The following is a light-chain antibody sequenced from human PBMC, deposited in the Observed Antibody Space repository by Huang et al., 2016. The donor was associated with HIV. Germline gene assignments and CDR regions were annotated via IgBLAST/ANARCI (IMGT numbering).Light chain of an antibody. CDR1: QSVLSSSDNKNY. CDR3: QQYYSSLLLT. CDR2: WAS. Sequence: DIVMTQSPDSLAVSLGERATISCKSSQSVLSSSDNKNYLAWYQQTPGQPPKLLISWASTRESGVPDRFSGSGSGTDFTLTISSLQAEDVAVYYCQQYYSSLLLTFGGGTKVEIK. V-gene: IGKV4-1*01. J-gene: IGKJ4*01.